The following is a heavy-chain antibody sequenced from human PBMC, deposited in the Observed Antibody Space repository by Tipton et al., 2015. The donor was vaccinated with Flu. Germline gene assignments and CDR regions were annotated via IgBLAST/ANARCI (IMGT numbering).Heavy chain of an antibody. Sequence: SLRLSCAASGFTFSSYWMHWVRQAPGKGLVWVSRINSDGSSTSYADSVKGRFTISRDNAKNTLYLQMNSLRAEDTAVYYCARIRYCSSTSCYSPFDYWGQGTLVTVSS. CDR3: ARIRYCSSTSCYSPFDY. V-gene: IGHV3-74*01. D-gene: IGHD2-2*01. J-gene: IGHJ4*02. CDR1: GFTFSSYW. CDR2: INSDGSST.